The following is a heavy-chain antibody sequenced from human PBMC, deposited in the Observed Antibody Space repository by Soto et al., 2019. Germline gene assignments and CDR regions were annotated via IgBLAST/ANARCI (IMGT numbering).Heavy chain of an antibody. CDR1: GGTFSSYG. V-gene: IGHV1-69*13. CDR2: IIPIFGTA. D-gene: IGHD4-4*01. CDR3: ARDWGYSNYPEEPGGYGMDV. Sequence: GASVKVSCKASGGTFSSYGISWVRQAPGQGLEWMGGIIPIFGTANYAQKFQGRVTITGDESTSTAYMELNSLRAEDTAVYYCARDWGYSNYPEEPGGYGMDVWGQGTTVTVSS. J-gene: IGHJ6*02.